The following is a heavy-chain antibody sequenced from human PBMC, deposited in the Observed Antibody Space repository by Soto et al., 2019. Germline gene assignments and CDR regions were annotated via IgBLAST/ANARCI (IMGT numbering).Heavy chain of an antibody. CDR1: GXTVSSNY. CDR3: ARDRAHYDILTGYRCFDY. J-gene: IGHJ4*02. Sequence: LRLSCAGSGXTVSSNYMSWVRQAPGKGLEWVSVIYSGGSTYYADSVKGRFTISRDNSKNTLYLQMNSLRAEDTAVYYCARDRAHYDILTGYRCFDYWGQGTLVTVSS. V-gene: IGHV3-53*01. CDR2: IYSGGST. D-gene: IGHD3-9*01.